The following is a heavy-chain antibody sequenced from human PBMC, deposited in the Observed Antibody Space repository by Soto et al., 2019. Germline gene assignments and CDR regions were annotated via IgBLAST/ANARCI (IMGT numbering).Heavy chain of an antibody. Sequence: QLQLVQSGAEVKKPGASVKVSCKASGYTFTSYAMQWVRQAPGQRLEWMGWVNAGNGNTKYSQEFQGRVTITRDTPASTAYMELSSLRSEDTAVYYCARDQCSSASCYEGDFDYWGQGTLVTVSS. CDR3: ARDQCSSASCYEGDFDY. CDR1: GYTFTSYA. CDR2: VNAGNGNT. J-gene: IGHJ4*02. D-gene: IGHD2-2*01. V-gene: IGHV1-3*01.